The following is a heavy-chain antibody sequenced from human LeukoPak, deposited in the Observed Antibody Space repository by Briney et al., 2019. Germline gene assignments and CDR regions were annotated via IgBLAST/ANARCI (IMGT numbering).Heavy chain of an antibody. J-gene: IGHJ5*02. CDR1: GYTFTSYY. V-gene: IGHV1-46*01. CDR2: INPSGGST. CDR3: ARGGYYYDSSGYYWGSDWFDP. D-gene: IGHD3-22*01. Sequence: EASVKVSCKASGYTFTSYYMHWVRQAPGQGLEWMGIINPSGGSTSYAQKFQGRVTMTRDTSTSTVYMELSSLRSEDTAVYYCARGGYYYDSSGYYWGSDWFDPWGQGTLVTVSS.